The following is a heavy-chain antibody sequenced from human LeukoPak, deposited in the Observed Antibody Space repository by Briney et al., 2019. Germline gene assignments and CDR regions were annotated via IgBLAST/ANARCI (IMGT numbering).Heavy chain of an antibody. Sequence: PGGSLRLSCAASGFTFSDYYMNWIRQAPGKGLEWVSYISSSGSTIYYADSVKGRFTISRDNAKNSLYLQKNSLRAEDTAVYYCVREIRGYSYFDYWGQGTLVTVSS. CDR2: ISSSGSTI. V-gene: IGHV3-11*01. CDR3: VREIRGYSYFDY. CDR1: GFTFSDYY. D-gene: IGHD1-26*01. J-gene: IGHJ4*02.